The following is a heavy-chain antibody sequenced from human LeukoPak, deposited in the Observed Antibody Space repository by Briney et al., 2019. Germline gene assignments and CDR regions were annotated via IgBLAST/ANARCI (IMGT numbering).Heavy chain of an antibody. J-gene: IGHJ4*02. V-gene: IGHV3-23*01. CDR2: ISGSGGST. Sequence: PGGSLRPSCAASGFTFSSFGMSWVRQAPGKGLEWVSAISGSGGSTYYADSVRGRFTISRDNSKNTLYLQMNSLRAEDTAVYYCAKGVLRYFDYWGQGTLVTVSS. CDR1: GFTFSSFG. CDR3: AKGVLRYFDY. D-gene: IGHD3-9*01.